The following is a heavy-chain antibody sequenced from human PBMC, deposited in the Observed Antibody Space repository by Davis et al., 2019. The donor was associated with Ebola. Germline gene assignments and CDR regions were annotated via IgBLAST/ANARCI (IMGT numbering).Heavy chain of an antibody. CDR1: GFRFSTYA. CDR2: ISGNSDDT. Sequence: GESLKISCVASGFRFSTYAMSWVRQAPGKGLEWVSGISGNSDDTYYADSVKGRFTISRDNSKNTLYLQMSSLRAGDTAVYYCAKLARAYHWFYFDYWGRGTLVTVSS. CDR3: AKLARAYHWFYFDY. V-gene: IGHV3-23*01. D-gene: IGHD2-21*01. J-gene: IGHJ4*02.